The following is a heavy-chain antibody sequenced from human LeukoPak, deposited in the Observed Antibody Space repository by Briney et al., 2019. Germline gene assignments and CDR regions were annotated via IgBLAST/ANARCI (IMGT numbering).Heavy chain of an antibody. J-gene: IGHJ4*02. Sequence: PSETLSLTCAVSGGSISSGGYSWSWIRQPPGKGLEWIGYIYHSGSTYYNPSLKSRVTISVDRSKNQFSLKLSSVTAADTAVYYCARDLGDGYNYAFDYWGQGTLVTVSS. CDR3: ARDLGDGYNYAFDY. CDR1: GGSISSGGYS. CDR2: IYHSGST. D-gene: IGHD5-24*01. V-gene: IGHV4-30-2*01.